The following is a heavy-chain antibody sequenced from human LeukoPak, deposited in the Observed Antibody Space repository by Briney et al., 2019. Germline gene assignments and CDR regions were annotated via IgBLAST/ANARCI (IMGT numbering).Heavy chain of an antibody. CDR2: IIPILGIA. V-gene: IGHV1-69*04. D-gene: IGHD1-26*01. Sequence: ASVKVSCKASGGTFNIYSISWVRQAPGQGLEWMGRIIPILGIANYAQKFQGRVTITADKSTSTAYMELSSLRSEDRAVYYCAREGYGGSYFIDYWGQGTLVTVSS. J-gene: IGHJ4*02. CDR1: GGTFNIYS. CDR3: AREGYGGSYFIDY.